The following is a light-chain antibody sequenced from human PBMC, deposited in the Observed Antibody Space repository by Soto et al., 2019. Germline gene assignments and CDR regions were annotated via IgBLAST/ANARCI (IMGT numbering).Light chain of an antibody. V-gene: IGKV1-9*01. CDR3: QQINSYPRT. Sequence: DLQLTQSPSFLSASVGDRVTITCRASQGISSYLAWYQQKAGKAPKLLIYAASTLQSGVPSRFSGSGSGTEFTLTISSLQPEDFATYYCQQINSYPRTFGQGTKVEIK. J-gene: IGKJ1*01. CDR1: QGISSY. CDR2: AAS.